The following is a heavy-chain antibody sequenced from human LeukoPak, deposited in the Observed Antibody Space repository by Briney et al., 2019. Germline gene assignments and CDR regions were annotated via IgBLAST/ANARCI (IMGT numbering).Heavy chain of an antibody. V-gene: IGHV1-18*01. Sequence: ASVKVSCKASGYTFTSHGISWVRQAPGQGLEWMGWISAYNGNTNYAQKLQGRVTMTTDTSTSTAYMELRSLRSDDTAVYYCARDVMVARPVTDDAFDIWGQGTMVTVSS. J-gene: IGHJ3*02. CDR3: ARDVMVARPVTDDAFDI. D-gene: IGHD2-21*01. CDR1: GYTFTSHG. CDR2: ISAYNGNT.